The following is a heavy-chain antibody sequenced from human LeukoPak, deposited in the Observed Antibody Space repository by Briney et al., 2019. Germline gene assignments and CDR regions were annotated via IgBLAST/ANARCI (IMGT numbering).Heavy chain of an antibody. J-gene: IGHJ3*02. CDR2: ISYSGNT. CDR1: GGSIISSDYH. CDR3: ARHCCSGPAKRVFDI. D-gene: IGHD2-15*01. V-gene: IGHV4-39*01. Sequence: SQTLSLTCTVSGGSIISSDYHWGWVRQPPGKGLEWIGTISYSGNTDYNPSLRSRVTISVDTSNNQFSLRLGSVTAAGTAVYHCARHCCSGPAKRVFDIWGQGTMVTVSS.